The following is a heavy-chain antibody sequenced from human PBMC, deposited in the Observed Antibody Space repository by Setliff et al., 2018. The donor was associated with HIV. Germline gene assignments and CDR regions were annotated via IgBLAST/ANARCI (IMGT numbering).Heavy chain of an antibody. Sequence: SETLSLTCTVSGGSISSGGYYWNWIRQHPGEGLEWIGYIYYSGSTYYNPSLKSRVAISVDTSKNQFSLKLTSVTAADTAVYYCARAVYYGSGSYSPHFDYWGQGTLVTVSS. J-gene: IGHJ4*02. D-gene: IGHD3-10*01. CDR1: GGSISSGGYY. V-gene: IGHV4-31*03. CDR3: ARAVYYGSGSYSPHFDY. CDR2: IYYSGST.